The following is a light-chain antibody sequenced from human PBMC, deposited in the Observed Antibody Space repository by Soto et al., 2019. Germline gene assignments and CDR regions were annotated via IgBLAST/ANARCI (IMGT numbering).Light chain of an antibody. CDR3: HQYNNWPPWDS. V-gene: IGKV3-15*01. J-gene: IGKJ2*01. CDR1: QSVSSS. CDR2: DAS. Sequence: EIVMTQSPATLSVSPGERATLSCRASQSVSSSLAWYQQKPGQAPRLLIYDASTRATGIPARFSGSGSGTEFTLTISSLQSEDFAVYYCHQYNNWPPWDSFGQGTKLEIK.